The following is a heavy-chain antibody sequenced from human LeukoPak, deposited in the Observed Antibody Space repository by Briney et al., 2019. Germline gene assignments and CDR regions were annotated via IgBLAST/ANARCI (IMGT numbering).Heavy chain of an antibody. J-gene: IGHJ6*02. V-gene: IGHV4-34*01. CDR2: INHSGST. D-gene: IGHD5-12*01. CDR3: ARGFKPGGSGYGELGYYYGMDV. Sequence: SETLSLTCAVYGGSFSGYYWSWIRQPPGKGLEWIGEINHSGSTNYNPSLKSRVTISVDTSKNQFSLKLSSVTAADTAVYYCARGFKPGGSGYGELGYYYGMDVWGQGTTVTVSS. CDR1: GGSFSGYY.